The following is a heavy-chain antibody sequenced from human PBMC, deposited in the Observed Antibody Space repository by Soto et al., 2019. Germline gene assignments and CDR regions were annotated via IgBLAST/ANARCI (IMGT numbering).Heavy chain of an antibody. CDR2: FYPGDSYS. D-gene: IGHD1-7*01. Sequence: PGESLKISCKASGYTFTGYWIGWVRQMPGKGLEWMGIFYPGDSYSRYSPSFQGQVTISADKSISTAYLQWSSLKASDTAMYYCARITAVELHGCFDYWGQGTLVTVSS. CDR3: ARITAVELHGCFDY. V-gene: IGHV5-51*01. J-gene: IGHJ4*02. CDR1: GYTFTGYW.